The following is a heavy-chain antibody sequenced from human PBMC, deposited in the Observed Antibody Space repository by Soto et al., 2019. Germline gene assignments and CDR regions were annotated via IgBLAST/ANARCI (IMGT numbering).Heavy chain of an antibody. CDR2: INPNSGGT. CDR1: GCTFTGYY. J-gene: IGHJ4*02. D-gene: IGHD3-22*01. Sequence: ASVKVSCKASGCTFTGYYMHWVRQAPGQGLEWMGWINPNSGGTNYAQKFQGRVTMTRDTSISTAYMELSRLRSDDTAVYYCARDESVYYYDSSGYYSFDYWGQGTLVTVSS. V-gene: IGHV1-2*02. CDR3: ARDESVYYYDSSGYYSFDY.